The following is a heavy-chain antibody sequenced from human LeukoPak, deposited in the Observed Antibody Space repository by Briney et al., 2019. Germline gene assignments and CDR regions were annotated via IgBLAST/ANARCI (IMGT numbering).Heavy chain of an antibody. CDR2: INHSGST. V-gene: IGHV4-34*01. Sequence: PSETLSLTCAVYGGPFSGYYWSWIRQPPGKGLEWIGEINHSGSTNYNPSLKSRVTISVDTSKNQFSLKLSSVTAADTAVYYCARRSGSSLFRYWGQGTLVTVSS. CDR1: GGPFSGYY. CDR3: ARRSGSSLFRY. J-gene: IGHJ4*02. D-gene: IGHD3-10*01.